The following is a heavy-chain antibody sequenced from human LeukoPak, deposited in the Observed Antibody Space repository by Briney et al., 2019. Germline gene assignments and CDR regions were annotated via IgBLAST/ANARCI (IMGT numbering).Heavy chain of an antibody. J-gene: IGHJ4*02. CDR3: ARTRSGSYWD. V-gene: IGHV4-59*01. CDR2: IYYSGST. D-gene: IGHD3-10*01. Sequence: SENLSLTCTVSGGSISSYYWSWIRQPPGKGLEWIGYIYYSGSTNYNPSLKSRVTISVDTSKNQFSLKLSSVTAADTAVYYCARTRSGSYWDWGQGTLVTVSS. CDR1: GGSISSYY.